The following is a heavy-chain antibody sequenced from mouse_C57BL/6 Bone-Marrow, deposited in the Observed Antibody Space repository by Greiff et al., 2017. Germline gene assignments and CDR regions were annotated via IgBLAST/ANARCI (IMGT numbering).Heavy chain of an antibody. CDR3: ARRGVWLGFAY. Sequence: EVKLVESGGDLVKPGGSLKLSCAASGFTFSSYGMSWVRQTPDKRLEWVATISSGGSYNYYPDSVKGRFTISRDNAKNTLYLQMSSLKSEDTAMYYCARRGVWLGFAYWGQGTLVTVSA. D-gene: IGHD2-10*02. J-gene: IGHJ3*01. CDR2: ISSGGSYN. V-gene: IGHV5-6*02. CDR1: GFTFSSYG.